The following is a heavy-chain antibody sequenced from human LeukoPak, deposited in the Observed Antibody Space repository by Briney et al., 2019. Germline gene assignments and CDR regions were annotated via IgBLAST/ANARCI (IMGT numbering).Heavy chain of an antibody. CDR1: GYTFTSYG. D-gene: IGHD6-19*01. J-gene: IGHJ6*03. V-gene: IGHV1-18*01. CDR3: ARAEDRIAVAGTGYYYYMDV. CDR2: ISAYNGNT. Sequence: ASVKVSCKASGYTFTSYGISWVRQAPGQGLEWMGWISAYNGNTNYAQKLQGRVTMTTNTSTSTAYMEPRSLRSDDTAVYYCARAEDRIAVAGTGYYYYMDVWGKGTTVTVSS.